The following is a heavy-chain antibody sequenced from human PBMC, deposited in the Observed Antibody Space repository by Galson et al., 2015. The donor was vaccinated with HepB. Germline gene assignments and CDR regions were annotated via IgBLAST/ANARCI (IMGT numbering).Heavy chain of an antibody. Sequence: SEILSLTCAVYGGSFSGYYWSWIRQPPGKGLEWIGEINHSGSTNYNPSLKSRVTISVDTSKNQFSLNLSSLTAADTAVYFCARGYASGTYPDYFDYWGQGTLVTVSS. J-gene: IGHJ4*02. D-gene: IGHD3-10*01. CDR3: ARGYASGTYPDYFDY. V-gene: IGHV4-34*01. CDR1: GGSFSGYY. CDR2: INHSGST.